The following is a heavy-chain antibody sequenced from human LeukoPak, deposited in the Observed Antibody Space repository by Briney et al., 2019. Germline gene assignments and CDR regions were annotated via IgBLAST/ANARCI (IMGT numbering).Heavy chain of an antibody. CDR1: GFTFSSYN. CDR2: ISSSSSYI. Sequence: GGSLRLSCAASGFTFSSYNMNWVRQAPGKGLEWVSSISSSSSYIYYADSLKGRFTISRDNAKNSLYLQMNSLRAEDTAVYYCTKTFYSDSTFDYWGQGTLVTVSS. J-gene: IGHJ4*02. CDR3: TKTFYSDSTFDY. D-gene: IGHD4-11*01. V-gene: IGHV3-21*01.